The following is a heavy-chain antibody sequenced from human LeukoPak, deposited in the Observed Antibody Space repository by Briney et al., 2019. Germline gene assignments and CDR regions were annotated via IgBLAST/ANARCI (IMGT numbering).Heavy chain of an antibody. Sequence: PWGSLRLSCATYGFTFSNDWVTWVRQAPGQGLEWVSSISSSSSYIYYADSVKGRFTISRDNAKNSLYLQMNSLRAEDTAVYYCATQTDSSGYYPYWGQGTLVTVSS. CDR1: GFTFSNDW. CDR3: ATQTDSSGYYPY. CDR2: ISSSSSYI. V-gene: IGHV3-21*01. J-gene: IGHJ4*02. D-gene: IGHD3-22*01.